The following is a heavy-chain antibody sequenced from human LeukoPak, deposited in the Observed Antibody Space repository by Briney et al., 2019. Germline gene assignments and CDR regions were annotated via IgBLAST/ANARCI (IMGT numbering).Heavy chain of an antibody. CDR2: IYTSGST. CDR3: ARDPASGWRRGFDI. D-gene: IGHD6-19*01. CDR1: GASINSYY. Sequence: SQTLSLTCTVSGASINSYYWSWIRQPAGKGLEWIGHIYTSGSTRYNPSLKSRVTMSLDTSRNQFSLSLSSVTAADTAVYYCARDPASGWRRGFDIWGQGTMVTVSS. J-gene: IGHJ3*02. V-gene: IGHV4-4*07.